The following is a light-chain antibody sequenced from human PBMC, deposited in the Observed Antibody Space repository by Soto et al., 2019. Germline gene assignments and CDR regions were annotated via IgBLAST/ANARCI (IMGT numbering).Light chain of an antibody. J-gene: IGKJ2*01. CDR1: QSVSNNY. CDR2: GSS. Sequence: EVVLTHSPGTLSFSPGERATLSCRAVQSVSNNYLAWYQQKPGQFPTLLIFGSSDRATGIPDRFSGSGSGTDFTLTISSLEPEDFAVYYCQQYGSSPPYTFGQRTKLEIK. V-gene: IGKV3-20*01. CDR3: QQYGSSPPYT.